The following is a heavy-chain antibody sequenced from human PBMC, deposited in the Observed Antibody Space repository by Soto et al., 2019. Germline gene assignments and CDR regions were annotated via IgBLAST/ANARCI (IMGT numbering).Heavy chain of an antibody. CDR1: GFTFSSSG. CDR2: IWYDGTNK. CDR3: ENKVNSGSGSQSFDY. V-gene: IGHV3-30*02. J-gene: IGHJ4*02. D-gene: IGHD3-10*01. Sequence: GGSLRLSCATSGFTFSSSGMHWVRQAPGKGLEWVAFIWYDGTNKYYADSVKGRFTISRDNSRNTLYLQMNSLRAEDTAIYYCENKVNSGSGSQSFDYWGQGTLVTVSS.